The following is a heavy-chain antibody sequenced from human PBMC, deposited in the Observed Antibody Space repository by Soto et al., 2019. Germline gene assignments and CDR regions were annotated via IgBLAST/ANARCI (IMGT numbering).Heavy chain of an antibody. J-gene: IGHJ4*02. V-gene: IGHV3-48*02. Sequence: EVQLVESGGGLVQPGGSLRLSCAASGFTFNIYSMNWVRQAPGKGLEWVSYITSDTATIHYGDSVRGRFTISRDNAQNSLYLEMNSLRDEDTAAYYCARSVTGYFDYWGQGTLVAVSS. CDR2: ITSDTATI. CDR3: ARSVTGYFDY. CDR1: GFTFNIYS. D-gene: IGHD6-19*01.